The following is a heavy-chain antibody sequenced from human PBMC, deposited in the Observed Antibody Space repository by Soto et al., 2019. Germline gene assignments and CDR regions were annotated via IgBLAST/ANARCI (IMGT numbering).Heavy chain of an antibody. Sequence: QIPLKESGPPLVKPTQTLTLTCTFSAFSLSTSGVGVGWIRQPPGKALEWLTFIYWDDDKRYSPSLKSRRTITKDTSKNQVVRTMTNMDPVDTATYYCARLVAAGITYYFDSWGQGTLGTVAA. CDR1: AFSLSTSGVG. CDR3: ARLVAAGITYYFDS. J-gene: IGHJ4*02. D-gene: IGHD2-21*01. V-gene: IGHV2-5*02. CDR2: IYWDDDK.